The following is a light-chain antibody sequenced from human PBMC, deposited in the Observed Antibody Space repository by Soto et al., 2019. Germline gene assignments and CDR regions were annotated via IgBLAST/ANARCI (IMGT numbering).Light chain of an antibody. CDR3: SSYTSSSTLYV. CDR1: MRDVGAYNL. CDR2: EVS. V-gene: IGLV2-14*01. J-gene: IGLJ1*01. Sequence: QSALTQPASVSGSPGQSITISCAGTMRDVGAYNLVSWYQQHPGRAPKLMIYEVSNRPSGVSNRFSGSKSGNTASLTISGLQAEDEADYYCSSYTSSSTLYVFGTGTKVTVL.